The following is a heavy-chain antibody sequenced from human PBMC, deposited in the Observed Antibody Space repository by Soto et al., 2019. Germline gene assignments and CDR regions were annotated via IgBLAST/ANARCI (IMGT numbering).Heavy chain of an antibody. CDR2: ISAHNGNT. CDR1: GFRFTSYA. D-gene: IGHD3-9*01. CDR3: ARVYDILTSAWLDP. J-gene: IGHJ5*02. V-gene: IGHV1-18*01. Sequence: ASVKVSCKASGFRFTSYAITWVRQAPGQGLEWMGWISAHNGNTKYAQNLQGRVTMSTDTSTSTAYMELGSLRVEDTAVYYCARVYDILTSAWLDPWGQGTLVTVSS.